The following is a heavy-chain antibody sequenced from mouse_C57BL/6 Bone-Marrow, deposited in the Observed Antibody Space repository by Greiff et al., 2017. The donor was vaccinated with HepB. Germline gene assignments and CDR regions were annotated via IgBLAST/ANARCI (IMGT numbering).Heavy chain of an antibody. J-gene: IGHJ1*03. Sequence: QVQLQQPGAELVKPGASVKLSCKASGYTFTSYWMHWVKQRPGQGLEWIGNINPSNGGTNYNEKFKSKATLTVDKSSSTAYMQLSSLTSEDSAVYYCARSIYDGYYVDVWGTGTTVTVSS. CDR2: INPSNGGT. CDR3: ARSIYDGYYVDV. CDR1: GYTFTSYW. D-gene: IGHD2-3*01. V-gene: IGHV1-53*01.